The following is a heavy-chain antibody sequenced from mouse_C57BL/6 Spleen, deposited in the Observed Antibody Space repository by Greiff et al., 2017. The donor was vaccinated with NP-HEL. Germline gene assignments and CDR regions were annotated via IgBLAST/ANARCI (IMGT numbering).Heavy chain of an antibody. CDR1: GYAFSSSW. D-gene: IGHD3-2*02. Sequence: VQGVESGPELVKPGASVKLSCKASGYAFSSSWMNWVKQRPGKGLEWIGRIYPGDGDTNYNGKFKGKATLTADKSSSTAYMQLSSLTSEDSAVYFCARRSDSSGYDYWGQGTTLTVSS. V-gene: IGHV1-82*01. CDR2: IYPGDGDT. J-gene: IGHJ2*01. CDR3: ARRSDSSGYDY.